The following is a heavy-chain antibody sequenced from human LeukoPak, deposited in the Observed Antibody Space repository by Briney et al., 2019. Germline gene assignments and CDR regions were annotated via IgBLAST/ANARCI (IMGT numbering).Heavy chain of an antibody. CDR3: AKDMGEDGSYYLDY. Sequence: QPGGSLRLSCAASGFTFSSYAMSWVRQAPGKGLEWVSAISGSGGRTYYPGSVKGRFTVSRDTSKNTLYLQMNSLRAEDTALYYCAKDMGEDGSYYLDYWGQGTLVTVSS. CDR1: GFTFSSYA. CDR2: ISGSGGRT. V-gene: IGHV3-23*01. D-gene: IGHD1-26*01. J-gene: IGHJ4*02.